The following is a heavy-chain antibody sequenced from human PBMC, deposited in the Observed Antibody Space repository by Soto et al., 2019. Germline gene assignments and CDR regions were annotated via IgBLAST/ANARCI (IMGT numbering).Heavy chain of an antibody. CDR1: GFTFSDYG. CDR2: IWYDGSTK. V-gene: IGHV3-33*01. J-gene: IGHJ4*02. D-gene: IGHD3-10*01. CDR3: ARVEFGGYLDY. Sequence: QVQLVEAGGGVVQPGRALRLSCSASGFTFSDYGMHWVRQAPGKGLEGVEVIWYDGSTKHYTDSVKGRFTISRDNSKKTLYLQMNSLRVEDTAVYYCARVEFGGYLDYWGQGTLVIVSS.